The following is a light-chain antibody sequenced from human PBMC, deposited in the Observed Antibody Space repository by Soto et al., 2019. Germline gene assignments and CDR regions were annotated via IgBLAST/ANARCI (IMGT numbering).Light chain of an antibody. V-gene: IGLV2-8*01. Sequence: QSALTQPPSASGSPGQSVTISCTGTSSDVGGYNYVSWYQQHPGKAPKLMISEVSKRPSGVPDRFSGSKSGNTASLTVSGLQAEYEADYYCSSYADSIVLFGGGTKLTVL. J-gene: IGLJ2*01. CDR2: EVS. CDR1: SSDVGGYNY. CDR3: SSYADSIVL.